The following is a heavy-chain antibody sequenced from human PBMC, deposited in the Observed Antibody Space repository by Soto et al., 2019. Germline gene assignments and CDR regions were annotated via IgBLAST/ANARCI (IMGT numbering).Heavy chain of an antibody. CDR3: AREDILGTRSFDY. CDR1: GFIFSKYS. CDR2: ISSNSVTI. J-gene: IGHJ4*02. V-gene: IGHV3-48*02. D-gene: IGHD1-26*01. Sequence: LRLSCGASGFIFSKYSMNWVRQAPGKGLEWLSYISSNSVTIYYADSVRGRFTIFRDNAKNSLYLQMNSLRDEDTAVYYCAREDILGTRSFDYWGQGALVTVSS.